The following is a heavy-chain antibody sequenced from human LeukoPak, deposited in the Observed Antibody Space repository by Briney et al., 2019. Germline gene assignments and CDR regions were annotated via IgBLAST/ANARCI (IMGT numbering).Heavy chain of an antibody. D-gene: IGHD6-6*01. Sequence: SETLSLTCTVSGGSISSYYWSWIRQPPGKGLEWIGYIYYSGSTYYNPSLKSRLTISVDTSKNQFSLKLTSVTAADTAVYYCASYSSSFVYWGQGTLVTVSS. CDR1: GGSISSYY. CDR3: ASYSSSFVY. CDR2: IYYSGST. V-gene: IGHV4-59*04. J-gene: IGHJ4*02.